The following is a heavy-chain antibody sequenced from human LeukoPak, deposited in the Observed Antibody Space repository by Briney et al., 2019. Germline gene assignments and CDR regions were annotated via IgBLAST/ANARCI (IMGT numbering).Heavy chain of an antibody. J-gene: IGHJ3*02. D-gene: IGHD6-19*01. Sequence: GGSLRLSCVASGFTFSTYWMTWVRQAPGKGLEWVAGIKEDGNKKSYVDSVRGRFTISRDNAKNSMFLQMNSLRVEDTAVFYCARVAYGWSRGDAFDIWGHGATVTVSS. CDR2: IKEDGNKK. V-gene: IGHV3-7*01. CDR1: GFTFSTYW. CDR3: ARVAYGWSRGDAFDI.